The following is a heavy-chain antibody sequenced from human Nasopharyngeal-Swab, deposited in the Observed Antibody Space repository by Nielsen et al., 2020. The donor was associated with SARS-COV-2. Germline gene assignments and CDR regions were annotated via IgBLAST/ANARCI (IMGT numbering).Heavy chain of an antibody. CDR2: ISASGGST. J-gene: IGHJ4*02. Sequence: GESLKISCAASEFTFSNYAMSWVRQAPGKGLEWVSAISASGGSTFFADSVKGRFTIYRDNSKNTLFLQANSLRGEDTAIYYCARRGRDRFDANGYYYGRYFDYWGQGTLVTVSS. D-gene: IGHD3-22*01. CDR3: ARRGRDRFDANGYYYGRYFDY. CDR1: EFTFSNYA. V-gene: IGHV3-23*01.